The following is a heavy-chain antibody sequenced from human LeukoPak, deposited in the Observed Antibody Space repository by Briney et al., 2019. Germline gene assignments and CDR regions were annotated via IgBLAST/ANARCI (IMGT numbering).Heavy chain of an antibody. J-gene: IGHJ3*02. CDR3: ASVVIDAFDI. Sequence: GGSLRLSCAASGFTFSSYSMNWVRQAPGKGLEWVAVISYDGSNKYYADSVKGRFTISRDNSKNTLYLQMNSLRAEDTAVYYCASVVIDAFDIWGQGTMVTVSS. V-gene: IGHV3-30*03. CDR2: ISYDGSNK. CDR1: GFTFSSYS. D-gene: IGHD3-22*01.